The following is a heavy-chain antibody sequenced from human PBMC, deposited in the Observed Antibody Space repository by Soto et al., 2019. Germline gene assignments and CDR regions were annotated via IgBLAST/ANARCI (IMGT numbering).Heavy chain of an antibody. CDR2: IWYDGSNK. V-gene: IGHV3-33*01. D-gene: IGHD4-17*01. CDR3: ARAGDNYGDYLPFDY. CDR1: GFTFSSYG. Sequence: QVQLVESGGGVVQPGRSLRLSCAASGFTFSSYGMHWVRQAPGKGLEWVAVIWYDGSNKYYADSVKGRFTISRDNSKNTLYLQMNSLRAEDTAVYYCARAGDNYGDYLPFDYWGQGTLVTVSS. J-gene: IGHJ4*02.